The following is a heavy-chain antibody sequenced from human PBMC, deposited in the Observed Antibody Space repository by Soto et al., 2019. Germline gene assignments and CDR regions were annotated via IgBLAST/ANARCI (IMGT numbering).Heavy chain of an antibody. J-gene: IGHJ4*02. CDR1: GYTFNRYA. D-gene: IGHD6-19*01. Sequence: QVQLVQSGAEEKKPGASVKDSCKTSGYTFNRYAIHWVRQAPGQGLEWMGWINTVNGDTAYSQKLQDRLTITRDTSATTAYMDLSGLRSEDTAVYYCARDLRGTGWYDYWGQGTLVTVSS. CDR3: ARDLRGTGWYDY. V-gene: IGHV1-3*05. CDR2: INTVNGDT.